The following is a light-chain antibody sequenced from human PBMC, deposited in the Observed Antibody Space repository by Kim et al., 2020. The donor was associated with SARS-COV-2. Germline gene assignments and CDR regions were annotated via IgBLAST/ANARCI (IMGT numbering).Light chain of an antibody. V-gene: IGKV3-15*01. CDR3: QQYNNWPPWT. J-gene: IGKJ1*01. CDR2: DAS. CDR1: QSGSSY. Sequence: SPGERATLSCRASQSGSSYLAWYQQKPGQAPRLIIYDASTRATDIPARFSGSGSGTEFTLTISSLQSEDFAVYYCQQYNNWPPWTFGQGTKVDIK.